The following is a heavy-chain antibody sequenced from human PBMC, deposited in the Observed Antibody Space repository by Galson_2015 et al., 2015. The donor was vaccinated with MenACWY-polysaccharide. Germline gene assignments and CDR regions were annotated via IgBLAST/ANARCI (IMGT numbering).Heavy chain of an antibody. CDR1: GYKFSSYD. CDR2: MNPNSGNT. J-gene: IGHJ4*02. Sequence: SVKVSCKASGYKFSSYDINWVRQASGQGLEWMGWMNPNSGNTGYAQKFQGRVAMTRDTATSTAYMELRMLRYDDTAVYYCTRIIARTHTFVVSWGQGTLVTVS. V-gene: IGHV1-8*01. D-gene: IGHD2-21*01. CDR3: TRIIARTHTFVVS.